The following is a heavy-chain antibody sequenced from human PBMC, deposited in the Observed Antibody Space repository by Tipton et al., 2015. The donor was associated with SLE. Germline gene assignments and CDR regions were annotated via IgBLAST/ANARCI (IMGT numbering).Heavy chain of an antibody. V-gene: IGHV4-39*07. CDR1: GGSISSTNHY. CDR2: VYSGGST. D-gene: IGHD2-21*01. CDR3: AREGDSSANFYYYGVSV. J-gene: IGHJ6*02. Sequence: TLSLTCTVSGGSISSTNHYWGWIRQPPGKGLEWIGHVYSGGSTYFNPSLKSRVTISLDTYKTQFSLTLSSVTAADTAVYYCAREGDSSANFYYYGVSVWGQGTTVTVSS.